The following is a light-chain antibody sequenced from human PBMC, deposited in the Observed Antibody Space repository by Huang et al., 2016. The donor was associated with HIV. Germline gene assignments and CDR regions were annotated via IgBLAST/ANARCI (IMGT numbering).Light chain of an antibody. J-gene: IGKJ3*01. CDR1: QNVGTS. CDR3: QQYDTPPTT. Sequence: DTVMTQSPATLSVSPGESVTLSCRASQNVGTSSAWYQQKPGQAPRLVIFRASNRASGVPPRFSGSGSGTEFALTINSLQSEDFGVYYCQQYDTPPTTFGPGTTVDIK. V-gene: IGKV3-15*01. CDR2: RAS.